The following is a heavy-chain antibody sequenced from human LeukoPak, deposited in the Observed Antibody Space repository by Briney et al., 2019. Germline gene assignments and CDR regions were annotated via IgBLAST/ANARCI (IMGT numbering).Heavy chain of an antibody. J-gene: IGHJ6*03. V-gene: IGHV3-21*01. D-gene: IGHD1-7*01. Sequence: PGGSLRLSCAASGFTFSSYSMNWVRQAPGKGLEWVSAISSSSRYIYYADSVKGRFTISRDNAKNSLYLQMNSLRAEDTAVYYCARSWLDNWNYGPSNYYYMDVWGKGTTVTVS. CDR3: ARSWLDNWNYGPSNYYYMDV. CDR1: GFTFSSYS. CDR2: ISSSSRYI.